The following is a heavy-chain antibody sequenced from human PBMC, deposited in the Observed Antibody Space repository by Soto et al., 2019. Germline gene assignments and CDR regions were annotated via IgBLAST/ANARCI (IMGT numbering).Heavy chain of an antibody. J-gene: IGHJ6*02. Sequence: SVKVSCKASGGSFSSDTFGWVRQAPGQGLEWMGGIIPTSGTANYAQRFQGRATITADESTSTAYMELSSLTSEDTAVYFCARGQGYCSGGICYYYYYGMDVWGQGTTVTVSS. CDR2: IIPTSGTA. CDR3: ARGQGYCSGGICYYYYYGMDV. V-gene: IGHV1-69*13. D-gene: IGHD2-15*01. CDR1: GGSFSSDT.